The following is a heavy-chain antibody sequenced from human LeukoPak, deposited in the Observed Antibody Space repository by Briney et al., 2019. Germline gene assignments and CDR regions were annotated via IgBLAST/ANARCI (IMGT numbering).Heavy chain of an antibody. V-gene: IGHV3-20*04. CDR1: GFAFDEHG. J-gene: IGHJ4*02. D-gene: IGHD2-2*01. CDR3: ARAPITSPFYFDY. Sequence: GGSLTLSCTASGFAFDEHGMSWVRQVPGKGLEWVSGINWSGGSTGYADPLRGRFTISRDNAKNSLYLQMDSPRAEDTALYYCARAPITSPFYFDYWGQGTLVTVSS. CDR2: INWSGGST.